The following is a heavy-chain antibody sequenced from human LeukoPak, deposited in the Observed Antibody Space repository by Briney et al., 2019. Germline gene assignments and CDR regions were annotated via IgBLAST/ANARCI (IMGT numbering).Heavy chain of an antibody. CDR2: INPDGSER. CDR1: GFSFSSYY. CDR3: ARDSAYYYDSSGYYPQVFDY. D-gene: IGHD3-22*01. Sequence: GGSPRLSCAASGFSFSSYYMSWVRQAPGKGLEWVALINPDGSERYYVDSVKGRFAISRDNSKNTLYLQMNSLRAEDTAVYYCARDSAYYYDSSGYYPQVFDYWGQGTLVTVSS. V-gene: IGHV3-7*01. J-gene: IGHJ4*02.